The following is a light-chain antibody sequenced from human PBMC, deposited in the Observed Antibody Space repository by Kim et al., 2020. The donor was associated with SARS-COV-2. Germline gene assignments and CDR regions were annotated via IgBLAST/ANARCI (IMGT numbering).Light chain of an antibody. J-gene: IGLJ3*02. CDR2: AYN. CDR1: RSNIGTASN. Sequence: VTCTCTKSRSNIGTASNAHRYQNPPGSAPKHLICAYNTRPSGVPDRFSASTSGASASLAITGLQSEDEGDYYCQTYDGSLSGVVFGGGTQLTVL. V-gene: IGLV1-40*03. CDR3: QTYDGSLSGVV.